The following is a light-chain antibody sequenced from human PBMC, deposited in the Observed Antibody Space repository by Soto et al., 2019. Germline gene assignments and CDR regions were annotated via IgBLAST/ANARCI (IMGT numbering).Light chain of an antibody. J-gene: IGLJ2*01. CDR2: EVS. CDR3: RSYAGSNNFVV. V-gene: IGLV2-8*01. CDR1: SSDVGGYNY. Sequence: QSALTQPPSASGSPGQSVTISCTGTSSDVGGYNYVSWYQQHPGKAPKLMIYEVSKRPSGVSDRFSGSKSGNTASLTVSGLQAEDEADYYCRSYAGSNNFVVFGGGTKVTVL.